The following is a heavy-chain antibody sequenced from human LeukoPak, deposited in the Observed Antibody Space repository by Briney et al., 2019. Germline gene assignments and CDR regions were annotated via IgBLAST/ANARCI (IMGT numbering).Heavy chain of an antibody. CDR2: ISLAGQT. D-gene: IGHD1-26*01. V-gene: IGHV4/OR15-8*02. Sequence: PSETLSLTCGVSGGSISGTNWWSGVRQPPGQGVEWIGEISLAGQTNYKPSLNGRVTMSLDKSSNQLSLHLTSVTAADTATYFCSRESGPFCPFGYWGQGTLVIVSS. CDR1: GGSISGTNW. J-gene: IGHJ4*02. CDR3: SRESGPFCPFGY.